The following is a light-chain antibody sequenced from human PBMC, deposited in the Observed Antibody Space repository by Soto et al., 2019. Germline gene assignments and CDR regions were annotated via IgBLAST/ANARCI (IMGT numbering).Light chain of an antibody. CDR2: GAS. V-gene: IGKV3-15*01. Sequence: EIVMTQSPATLSVSPGEGATLSCRASQRVSSNLTWYQQKPGQAPRLLIYGASTRATGVPARFSGSGSGTAFTLTISSLQSEDFAVYYCQQYNDWWTFGQGTKVEIK. J-gene: IGKJ1*01. CDR1: QRVSSN. CDR3: QQYNDWWT.